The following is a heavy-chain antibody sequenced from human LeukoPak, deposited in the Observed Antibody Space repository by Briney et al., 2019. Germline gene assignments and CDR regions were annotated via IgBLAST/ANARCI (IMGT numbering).Heavy chain of an antibody. CDR3: ANGYGYIPPYYFDY. D-gene: IGHD5-18*01. CDR2: ISGSGGST. J-gene: IGHJ4*02. Sequence: GGSLRLSCAASGFTFSSYAMSWVRQAPGKGLEWVSAISGSGGSTYYADSVKGRFTISRDNSKNTLYLQMNSLRAGDTAVYYCANGYGYIPPYYFDYWGQGTLVTVSS. CDR1: GFTFSSYA. V-gene: IGHV3-23*01.